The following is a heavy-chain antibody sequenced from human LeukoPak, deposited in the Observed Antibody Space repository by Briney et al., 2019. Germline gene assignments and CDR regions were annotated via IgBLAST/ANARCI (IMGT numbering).Heavy chain of an antibody. CDR2: VHHGGAS. J-gene: IGHJ4*02. CDR3: ASHVTVLGTRGFDF. D-gene: IGHD6-19*01. V-gene: IGHV4-4*02. Sequence: SETLSLTCAVSGXSITSHSWWSWVRQPPGKGLEWIGEVHHGGASNYDPSLESRVTISVDKSKDRFSLNLRSVTAADTATYYCASHVTVLGTRGFDFWGRGTLVTVS. CDR1: GXSITSHSW.